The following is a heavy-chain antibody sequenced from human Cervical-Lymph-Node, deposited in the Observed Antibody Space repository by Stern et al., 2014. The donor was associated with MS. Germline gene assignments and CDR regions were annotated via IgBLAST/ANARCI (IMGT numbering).Heavy chain of an antibody. CDR2: INPGSGNT. D-gene: IGHD6-19*01. J-gene: IGHJ4*02. V-gene: IGHV1-46*01. CDR3: ARDNGAWSVNS. CDR1: GYTFTSNK. Sequence: QVQLVQSGAEVKKPGASVKVSCKAFGYTFTSNKIHWVRQAPGQGLEWMAIINPGSGNTRYAQKFQGRIILTRDTSTSTVYMELTSLRSDDTAVYSCARDNGAWSVNSWGQGTLVIVSS.